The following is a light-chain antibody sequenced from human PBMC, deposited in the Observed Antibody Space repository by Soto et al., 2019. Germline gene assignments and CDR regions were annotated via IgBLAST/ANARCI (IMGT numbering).Light chain of an antibody. CDR1: LDISNF. CDR3: QRDNSAPRT. CDR2: AAS. J-gene: IGKJ1*01. Sequence: DIQMTQSPSSLSASVGDRVTIACRANLDISNFLPWYQQKPWKAPKLLIYAASTLQSGVPSRFSGSGSGTDFTFTSGSLQPEDVSTYYCQRDNSAPRTLGQGTKVEIK. V-gene: IGKV1-27*01.